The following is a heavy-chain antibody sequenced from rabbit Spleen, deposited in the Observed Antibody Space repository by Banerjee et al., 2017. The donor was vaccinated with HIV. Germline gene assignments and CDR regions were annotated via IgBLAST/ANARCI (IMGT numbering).Heavy chain of an antibody. Sequence: QSLEESGGDLVKPGASLTLTCTASGVSFSYNSYMCWVRQAPGKGLEWIACIDAGSSTFTYFATWAKGRFTISKTSSTTVTLQMTRLTAADTATYFCARDAGTSFSTYGMDLWGQGTLVTVS. CDR2: IDAGSSTFT. J-gene: IGHJ6*01. V-gene: IGHV1S40*01. CDR3: ARDAGTSFSTYGMDL. D-gene: IGHD8-1*01. CDR1: GVSFSYNSY.